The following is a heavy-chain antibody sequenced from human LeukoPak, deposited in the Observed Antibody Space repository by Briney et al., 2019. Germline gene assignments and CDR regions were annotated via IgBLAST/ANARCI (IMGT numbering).Heavy chain of an antibody. Sequence: GASVKVSCKASGYIFTGYYMHWVRQAPGQGLEWMGWINPNSGDTNYAQKFQGRVTMTRDTSISTAYMELSRLRSDDTAVYYCARAGGRSWFDPWGQGTLVTVSS. V-gene: IGHV1-2*02. CDR1: GYIFTGYY. CDR2: INPNSGDT. CDR3: ARAGGRSWFDP. J-gene: IGHJ5*02.